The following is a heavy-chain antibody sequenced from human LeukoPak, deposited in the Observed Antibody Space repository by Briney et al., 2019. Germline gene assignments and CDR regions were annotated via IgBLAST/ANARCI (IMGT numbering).Heavy chain of an antibody. CDR2: ITGAGSTT. V-gene: IGHV3-23*01. Sequence: PGGSLRLSCAASGFTFSTFAMSWVRQDPGRGLEWVSSITGAGSTTYYPESVKGRFTISRDNSKNTLYLQMNSLRVEDTAVYYCARDQEGFDYWGQGTLVTVSS. CDR3: ARDQEGFDY. CDR1: GFTFSTFA. J-gene: IGHJ4*02.